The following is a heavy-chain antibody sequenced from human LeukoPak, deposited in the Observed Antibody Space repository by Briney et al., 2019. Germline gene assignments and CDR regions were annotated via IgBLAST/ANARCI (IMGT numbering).Heavy chain of an antibody. Sequence: SETLSLTCTVSGGFISSYYWSWIRQPPGKGLEWIGYIYYSGSTNYNPSLKSRVTISVDTSKNQFSLKLSSVTAADTAVYYCARHFYGSGSHYSAFDYWGQGTLVTVSS. V-gene: IGHV4-59*08. J-gene: IGHJ4*02. CDR2: IYYSGST. D-gene: IGHD3-10*01. CDR1: GGFISSYY. CDR3: ARHFYGSGSHYSAFDY.